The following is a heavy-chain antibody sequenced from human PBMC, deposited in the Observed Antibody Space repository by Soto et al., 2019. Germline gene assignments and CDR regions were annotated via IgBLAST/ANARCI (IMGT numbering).Heavy chain of an antibody. D-gene: IGHD3-10*01. CDR2: ISSDGSNK. V-gene: IGHV3-30*18. J-gene: IGHJ4*02. CDR3: AKVRADYYYGSGPFDY. CDR1: GFTFSSYG. Sequence: QVQLVESGGGVVQPGRSLRLCYAASGFTFSSYGMHWVRQAPGKGLEWVALISSDGSNKYYADSVKGRFTISRDNSKNTLYLQMNSLRAEDTAVYYCAKVRADYYYGSGPFDYWGQGTLVTVSS.